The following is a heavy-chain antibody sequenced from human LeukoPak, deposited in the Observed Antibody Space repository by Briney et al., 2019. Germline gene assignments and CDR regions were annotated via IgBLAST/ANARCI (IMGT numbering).Heavy chain of an antibody. V-gene: IGHV3-7*01. CDR3: ARDLGYGSSWYRY. CDR2: IKQDGSEK. Sequence: GGSLRLSCAASGFTFSSYWMSWVRQAPGKGLEWVANIKQDGSEKYYVDSVKGRFTISRDNAKNSLYLQMNSLRAEDTAVYYCARDLGYGSSWYRYWGQGTLVTVSS. CDR1: GFTFSSYW. J-gene: IGHJ4*02. D-gene: IGHD6-13*01.